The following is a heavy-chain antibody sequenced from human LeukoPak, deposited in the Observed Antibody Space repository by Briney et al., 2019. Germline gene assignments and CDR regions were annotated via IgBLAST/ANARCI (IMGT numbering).Heavy chain of an antibody. CDR3: ARGNSYGFDY. Sequence: GASVKVSCKASGYIFTGYYMHWVGQAAGQGLEWLGGINPNSGGTNYAQTFQGRVTMTRDTSISTAYMELSRLRSDDTAVYYCARGNSYGFDYWGQGTLVTVSS. CDR2: INPNSGGT. J-gene: IGHJ4*02. CDR1: GYIFTGYY. D-gene: IGHD5-18*01. V-gene: IGHV1-2*02.